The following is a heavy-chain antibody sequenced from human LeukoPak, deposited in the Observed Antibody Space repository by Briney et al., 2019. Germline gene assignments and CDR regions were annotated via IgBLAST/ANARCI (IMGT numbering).Heavy chain of an antibody. CDR2: ISASGGST. CDR3: AKGALAAAGSGFEY. V-gene: IGHV3-23*01. Sequence: PGGSLRLSCAVCGFIFNSYAMSWLRQAPGKGLEWVSSISASGGSTYHADSVKGRFTISRDNSKNTVHLQMNSLRADDTALYYCAKGALAAAGSGFEYWGQGTLVTVFS. D-gene: IGHD6-13*01. J-gene: IGHJ4*02. CDR1: GFIFNSYA.